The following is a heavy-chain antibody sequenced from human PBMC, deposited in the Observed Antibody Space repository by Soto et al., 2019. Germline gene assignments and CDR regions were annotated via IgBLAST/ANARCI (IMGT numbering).Heavy chain of an antibody. Sequence: SVKVSCKASGGTFSSYAISWVRQAPGQGLEWMGGIIPIFGTANYAQKFQGRVTITADESTSTAYMELSSLRSEDAAVYYCASVETQRYYYGMDVWGQGTTVTVSS. J-gene: IGHJ6*02. CDR2: IIPIFGTA. CDR3: ASVETQRYYYGMDV. V-gene: IGHV1-69*13. D-gene: IGHD2-15*01. CDR1: GGTFSSYA.